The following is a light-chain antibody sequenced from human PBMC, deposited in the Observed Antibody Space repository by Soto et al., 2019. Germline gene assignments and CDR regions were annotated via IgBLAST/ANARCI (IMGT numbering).Light chain of an antibody. CDR1: SGSVSTSYY. CDR3: VLYMGSGTWV. J-gene: IGLJ3*02. CDR2: NTN. Sequence: AVVTQEPSFSVSPGRTVTLTCGLSSGSVSTSYYPSWYQQTPGQAPRTLIYNTNTRSSGVPDRFSGSILGNKAALTITGAQADDESDYYCVLYMGSGTWVFGGGTKITVL. V-gene: IGLV8-61*01.